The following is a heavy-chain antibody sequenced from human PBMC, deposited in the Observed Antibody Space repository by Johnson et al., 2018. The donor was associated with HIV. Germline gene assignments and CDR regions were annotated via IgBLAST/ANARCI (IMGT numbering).Heavy chain of an antibody. J-gene: IGHJ3*02. CDR1: GFTFSSYA. D-gene: IGHD1/OR15-1a*01. V-gene: IGHV3-30*04. Sequence: QVQLVESGGGVVQPERSLRLSCSASGFTFSSYAMHWVRQAPGKGLEWVACISYDGSNKYYADSVKGRFTISRDNAKNSLYLQMNSLRAEDTAVYYCARGGLGFQNIHDPFDIWGQGTMVTVSS. CDR3: ARGGLGFQNIHDPFDI. CDR2: ISYDGSNK.